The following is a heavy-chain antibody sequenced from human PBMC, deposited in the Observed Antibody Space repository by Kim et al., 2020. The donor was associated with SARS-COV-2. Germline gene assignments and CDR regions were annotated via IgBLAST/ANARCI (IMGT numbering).Heavy chain of an antibody. V-gene: IGHV4-59*08. J-gene: IGHJ3*02. CDR3: ARRRYSYGFHAFDI. D-gene: IGHD5-18*01. Sequence: YSPYLKSRVTLSVYPSKNQFSRKASSVTAADTAVYYCARRRYSYGFHAFDIWGQGTMVTVSS.